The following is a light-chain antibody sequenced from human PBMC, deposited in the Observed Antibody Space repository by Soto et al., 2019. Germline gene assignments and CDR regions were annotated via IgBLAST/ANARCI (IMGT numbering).Light chain of an antibody. V-gene: IGKV1-6*01. Sequence: AIQRTQSPSSLYASVGDRVTITCRASQGMRNDLGGYQQKPGKAPKLLIYAASSLQSGVPSRFSGSGSGTDFTLTISSLQPEDFATYYCLHDYNYPRTFGQGTKLEIK. CDR1: QGMRND. CDR2: AAS. CDR3: LHDYNYPRT. J-gene: IGKJ1*01.